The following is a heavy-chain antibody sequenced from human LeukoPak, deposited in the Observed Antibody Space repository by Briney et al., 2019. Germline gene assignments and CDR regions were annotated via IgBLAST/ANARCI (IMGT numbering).Heavy chain of an antibody. Sequence: PGGSLRLSCAASGFTFSSYGMHWVRQAPGKGLEWVAVIWYDGSNKYYADSVKGRFTISRDNSKNTLYLQMNSLRAEDTAVYYCAREGAKYFDWLLYGTGFDYWGQGTLVTVSS. CDR3: AREGAKYFDWLLYGTGFDY. D-gene: IGHD3-9*01. V-gene: IGHV3-33*01. J-gene: IGHJ4*02. CDR2: IWYDGSNK. CDR1: GFTFSSYG.